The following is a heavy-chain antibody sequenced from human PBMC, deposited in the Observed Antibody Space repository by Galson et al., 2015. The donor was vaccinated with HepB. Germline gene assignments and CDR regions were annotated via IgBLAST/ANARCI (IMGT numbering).Heavy chain of an antibody. CDR2: IWDNGSKK. CDR1: GFTFNRHG. J-gene: IGHJ4*02. D-gene: IGHD7-27*01. Sequence: SLRLSCAASGFTFNRHGMHWVRQAPGKGLEWVAVIWDNGSKKYYAESVKGRFTISRDNSKNTLYLQMNSLTAEDTAVYYCARDPQTGDRLDYWGQGTLVTVSS. CDR3: ARDPQTGDRLDY. V-gene: IGHV3-33*08.